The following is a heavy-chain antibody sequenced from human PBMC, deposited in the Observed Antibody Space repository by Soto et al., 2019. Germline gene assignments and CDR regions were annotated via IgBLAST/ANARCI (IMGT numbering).Heavy chain of an antibody. CDR3: AREGVSSSWYYYYGLDV. D-gene: IGHD6-13*01. V-gene: IGHV4-4*02. CDR1: GGSISSSNW. J-gene: IGHJ6*02. CDR2: IYHSGST. Sequence: SETLSLTCAVSGGSISSSNWWSWVRQPPGKGLEWIGEIYHSGSTNYNPSLKSRVTISVDTSKNQFSLKLSSVTAADTAVYYCAREGVSSSWYYYYGLDVWGQGTTVTVSS.